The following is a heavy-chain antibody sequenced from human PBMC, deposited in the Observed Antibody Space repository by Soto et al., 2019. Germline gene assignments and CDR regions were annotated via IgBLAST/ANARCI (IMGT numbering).Heavy chain of an antibody. Sequence: QVQLQQWGAGLLKPSETLSLTCAVYGGSLSGYYWSWIRQPPGKGLEWIGEINHSGSTNYNPSLKSRVTISVDTSKNQFSLKLSSVTAADTAVYYCARGFWSSGYFPAFDYWGQGTLVTVSS. CDR2: INHSGST. CDR1: GGSLSGYY. CDR3: ARGFWSSGYFPAFDY. V-gene: IGHV4-34*01. J-gene: IGHJ4*02. D-gene: IGHD3-22*01.